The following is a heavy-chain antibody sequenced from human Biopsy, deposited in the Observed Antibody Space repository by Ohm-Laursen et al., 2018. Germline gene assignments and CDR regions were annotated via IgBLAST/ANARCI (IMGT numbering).Heavy chain of an antibody. J-gene: IGHJ6*02. CDR2: ISSGGTTI. Sequence: SLRLSCAASGFPFSDYYMRWIRQAPGKGLEWVSYISSGGTTIYYADSVKGRFTISRDNAKNSLYLQMNSLRAEDTAVYFCASLGLVWFGELLSVPFGMDVWGQGTTVTVSS. CDR3: ASLGLVWFGELLSVPFGMDV. V-gene: IGHV3-11*04. D-gene: IGHD3-10*01. CDR1: GFPFSDYY.